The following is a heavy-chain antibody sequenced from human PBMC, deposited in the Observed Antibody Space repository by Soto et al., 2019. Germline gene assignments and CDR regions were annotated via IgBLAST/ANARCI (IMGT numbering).Heavy chain of an antibody. D-gene: IGHD6-13*01. CDR3: AREGTYSSSWQNWFDP. CDR1: GFTVSSNY. CDR2: IYSGGST. Sequence: SVGSLRLSCAASGFTVSSNYMSWVRQAPGNGLEWVSFIYSGGSTYYADSVKGRFTISRDNSKNTLYLQMNSLRAEDTAVYYCAREGTYSSSWQNWFDPWGQGTLVTVSS. J-gene: IGHJ5*02. V-gene: IGHV3-53*01.